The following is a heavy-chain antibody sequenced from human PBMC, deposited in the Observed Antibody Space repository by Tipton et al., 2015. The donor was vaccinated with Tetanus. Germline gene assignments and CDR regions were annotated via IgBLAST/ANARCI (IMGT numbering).Heavy chain of an antibody. J-gene: IGHJ4*02. CDR2: INDSGST. D-gene: IGHD4-17*01. CDR1: GGSFGGYY. V-gene: IGHV4-34*01. Sequence: TLSLTCAVYGGSFGGYYWNWICQPPGKGLEWIGEINDSGSTSYNPSLKSRVTISVDTSKNQFSLNLSSVTAADTAVYYCARWETVTTKIHYWGQGTLVTVSS. CDR3: ARWETVTTKIHY.